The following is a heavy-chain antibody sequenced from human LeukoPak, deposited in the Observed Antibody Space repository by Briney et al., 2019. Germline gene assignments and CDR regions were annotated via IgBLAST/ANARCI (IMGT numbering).Heavy chain of an antibody. CDR1: GYMFTDYY. CDR2: IYPNSGGT. Sequence: ASVKVSCKASGYMFTDYYMHWVRQAPGQELEWMGWIYPNSGGTTYAQKFQGRVTMTRDTPISTVYMELSRLRSDDTAFYYCARDGVSGGAFDIWGQGTMVTVSS. D-gene: IGHD3-10*02. V-gene: IGHV1-2*02. CDR3: ARDGVSGGAFDI. J-gene: IGHJ3*02.